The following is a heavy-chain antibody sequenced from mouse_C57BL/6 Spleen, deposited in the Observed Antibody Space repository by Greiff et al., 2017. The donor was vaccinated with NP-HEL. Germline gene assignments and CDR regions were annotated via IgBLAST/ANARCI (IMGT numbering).Heavy chain of an antibody. D-gene: IGHD2-4*01. CDR3: ARDDYDWYFDV. V-gene: IGHV5-4*01. CDR2: ISDGGSYT. J-gene: IGHJ1*03. Sequence: EVMLVESGGGLVKPGGSLKLSCAASGFTFSSYAMSWVRQTPEKRLEWVATISDGGSYTYYPDNVKGRFTISRDNAKNNLYLQMSHLKSEDTAMYYCARDDYDWYFDVWGTGTTVTVSS. CDR1: GFTFSSYA.